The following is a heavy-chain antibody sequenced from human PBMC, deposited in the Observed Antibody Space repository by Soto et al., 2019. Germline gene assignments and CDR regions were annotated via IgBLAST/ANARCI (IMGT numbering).Heavy chain of an antibody. Sequence: GGSLRLSCAASEFTFSTYTMNWVRQAPGKGLEWVSSISGGSGYIYYADSLKGRFTISRDNAKNSLYLQMNSLRAEDTAVYYCVRVFDCSSSSCFEAKAFDYWGQGTLVTVSS. D-gene: IGHD2-2*01. CDR3: VRVFDCSSSSCFEAKAFDY. V-gene: IGHV3-21*01. CDR1: EFTFSTYT. CDR2: ISGGSGYI. J-gene: IGHJ4*02.